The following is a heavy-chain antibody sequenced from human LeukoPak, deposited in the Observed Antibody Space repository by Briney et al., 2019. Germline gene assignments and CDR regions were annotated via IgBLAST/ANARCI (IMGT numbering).Heavy chain of an antibody. CDR2: INPNSGGT. V-gene: IGHV1-2*02. CDR1: GYTFTGYY. D-gene: IGHD3-22*01. CDR3: ARGPYYDSSGYYANFDY. J-gene: IGHJ4*02. Sequence: ASVTVSCTASGYTFTGYYMHWVRQAPGQGLEWMGWINPNSGGTNYAQKFQGRVTMTRDTSISTAYMELSRLRSDDTAVYYCARGPYYDSSGYYANFDYWGQGTLVTVSS.